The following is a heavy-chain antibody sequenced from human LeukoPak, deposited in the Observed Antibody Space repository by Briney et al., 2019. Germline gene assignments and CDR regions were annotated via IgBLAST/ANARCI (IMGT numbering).Heavy chain of an antibody. CDR1: GYTFTGYY. CDR2: INPNSGGT. J-gene: IGHJ3*02. CDR3: ARGSRYCISGGSCYLGAFDI. V-gene: IGHV1-2*02. D-gene: IGHD2-15*01. Sequence: GASVKVSCKASGYTFTGYYMHWVRQAPGQGLEWMGWINPNSGGTNYAQKFQGRVTMTRDTSISTAYMELSSLRSEDTAVYYCARGSRYCISGGSCYLGAFDIWGQGTMVTVSS.